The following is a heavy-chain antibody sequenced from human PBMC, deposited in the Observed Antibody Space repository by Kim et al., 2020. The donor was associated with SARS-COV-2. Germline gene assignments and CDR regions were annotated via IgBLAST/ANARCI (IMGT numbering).Heavy chain of an antibody. D-gene: IGHD3-22*01. J-gene: IGHJ5*02. CDR3: ARSKGRYYYDSSGWSGIGNNWFDP. Sequence: ASVKVSCKASGYTFTSYYMHWVRQAPGQGLEWMGIINPSGGSTSYAQKFQGRVTMTRDTSTSTVYMELSSLRSEDTAVYYCARSKGRYYYDSSGWSGIGNNWFDPWGQGTLVTVSS. V-gene: IGHV1-46*01. CDR1: GYTFTSYY. CDR2: INPSGGST.